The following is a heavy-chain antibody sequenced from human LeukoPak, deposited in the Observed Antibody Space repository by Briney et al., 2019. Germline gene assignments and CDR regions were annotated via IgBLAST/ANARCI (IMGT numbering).Heavy chain of an antibody. CDR2: ISGSGGST. D-gene: IGHD2-15*01. J-gene: IGHJ4*02. V-gene: IGHV3-23*01. Sequence: GGSLRLSCTASGFTFRNYAMSWVRQAPGKGLQWVSGISGSGGSTYYADSLKGRSTISRDNSKNTLYLQMNSLRVEDSAIYYCAKDVTLHFYSTSGFDSWGQGTLVTASS. CDR3: AKDVTLHFYSTSGFDS. CDR1: GFTFRNYA.